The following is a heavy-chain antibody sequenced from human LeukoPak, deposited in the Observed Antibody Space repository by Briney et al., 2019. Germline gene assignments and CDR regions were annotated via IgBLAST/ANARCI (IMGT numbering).Heavy chain of an antibody. Sequence: KPSETLSLTCAVYGESFSGYYWSWIRQPPGKGLEWIGDINHSGTTNHNPSLKSRATISVDTSKNQFSLNLKSLSAADTAVYYCARARETVAIDYWGQGTLVAVSS. D-gene: IGHD5-12*01. CDR2: INHSGTT. CDR3: ARARETVAIDY. J-gene: IGHJ4*02. V-gene: IGHV4-34*04. CDR1: GESFSGYY.